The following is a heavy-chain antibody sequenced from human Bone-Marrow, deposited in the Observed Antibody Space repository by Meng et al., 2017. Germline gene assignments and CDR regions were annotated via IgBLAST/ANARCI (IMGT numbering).Heavy chain of an antibody. CDR2: MNPNSGNT. D-gene: IGHD1-26*01. Sequence: ASVKVSCKASGYTFTSYDINWVRQATGQGLEWMGWMNPNSGNTGYAQKFQGRVTMTRNTSISTAYMELSSLRSENTAVYYCARGTWVGRYSYYGMDVWGQGTTVTVSS. CDR1: GYTFTSYD. CDR3: ARGTWVGRYSYYGMDV. V-gene: IGHV1-8*01. J-gene: IGHJ6*02.